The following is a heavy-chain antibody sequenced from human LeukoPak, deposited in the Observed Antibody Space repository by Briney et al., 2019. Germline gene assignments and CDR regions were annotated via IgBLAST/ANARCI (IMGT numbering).Heavy chain of an antibody. J-gene: IGHJ6*03. V-gene: IGHV4-34*01. CDR2: INHSGST. CDR3: ARRPYYYYYYMDV. Sequence: SETLSLTCAVYGGSFSGYYWSWIRQPPGKGLEWIGEINHSGSTNYNPSLKSRVTISVDTSKNQFSLKLSSVTAADTAVYYCARRPYYYYYYMDVWGKGTTVTVSS. CDR1: GGSFSGYY. D-gene: IGHD6-6*01.